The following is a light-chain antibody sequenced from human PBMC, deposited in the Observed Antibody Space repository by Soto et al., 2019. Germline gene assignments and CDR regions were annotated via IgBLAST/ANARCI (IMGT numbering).Light chain of an antibody. CDR2: AAS. CDR1: QSISSY. V-gene: IGKV1-39*01. Sequence: DIQMTQSPSSLPASVGDRVTITCRASQSISSYLNWYQQKPGKAPKLLIYAASSLQSGVPSRFSGSGSGTDFTLTISSLQPEDFATYYCQQSYSTPYGFGQGTKLEIK. J-gene: IGKJ2*03. CDR3: QQSYSTPYG.